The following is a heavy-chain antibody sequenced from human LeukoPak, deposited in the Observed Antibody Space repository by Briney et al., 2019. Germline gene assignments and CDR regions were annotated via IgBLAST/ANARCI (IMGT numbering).Heavy chain of an antibody. CDR2: IIPIFTTA. V-gene: IGHV1-69*06. CDR1: GGTFNNYA. CDR3: ARDKQLDWAHYYYYYMDV. D-gene: IGHD1-1*01. Sequence: SVKVSCKASGGTFNNYAISWVRQAPGQGLEWVGGIIPIFTTANYAQKFQGRVTITADKSTNTAYMELSSLRSDDTAVYYCARDKQLDWAHYYYYYMDVWGKGTTVTVSS. J-gene: IGHJ6*03.